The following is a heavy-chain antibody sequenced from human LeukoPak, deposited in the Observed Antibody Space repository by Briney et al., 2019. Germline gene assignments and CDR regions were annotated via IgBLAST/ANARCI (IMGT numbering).Heavy chain of an antibody. Sequence: ASVKVSCKASGYTFTSYYMHWVRQAPGQGLEWMGIINPSGGSTSYAQKFQGRVTMTSDMSTSTVYMELSSLRSEDTAVYYCARDPGSWYLDYWGQGTLVTVSS. CDR2: INPSGGST. D-gene: IGHD6-13*01. CDR1: GYTFTSYY. J-gene: IGHJ4*02. V-gene: IGHV1-46*01. CDR3: ARDPGSWYLDY.